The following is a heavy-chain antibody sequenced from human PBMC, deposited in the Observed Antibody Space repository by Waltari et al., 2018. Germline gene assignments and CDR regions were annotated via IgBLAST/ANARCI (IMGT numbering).Heavy chain of an antibody. CDR2: IYPGDSDT. CDR3: ARQGGTYYYGSGTLDY. D-gene: IGHD3-10*01. CDR1: GYRFTSYW. J-gene: IGHJ4*02. Sequence: EVQLVQSGAEVKKPGESLQISCKGSGYRFTSYWIRWVRQMPGKGLEWMGIIYPGDSDTRYSPSFQGQVTISADKSISTAYLQWSSLKASDTAMYYCARQGGTYYYGSGTLDYWGQGTLVTVSS. V-gene: IGHV5-51*01.